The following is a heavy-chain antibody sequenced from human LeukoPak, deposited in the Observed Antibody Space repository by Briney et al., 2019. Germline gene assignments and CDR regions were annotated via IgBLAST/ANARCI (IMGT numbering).Heavy chain of an antibody. D-gene: IGHD3-22*01. CDR2: INPSGGST. V-gene: IGHV1-46*01. J-gene: IGHJ4*02. CDR1: GYTFTSYY. CDR3: ARAVRPDYYDSSSYNPFDY. Sequence: ASVKVSCKASGYTFTSYYMNWVRQAPGQGLEWMGIINPSGGSTSYAQKFQGRVTMTRDTSTSTVYMELSSLRSEDTAVYYCARAVRPDYYDSSSYNPFDYWGQGTLVTVSS.